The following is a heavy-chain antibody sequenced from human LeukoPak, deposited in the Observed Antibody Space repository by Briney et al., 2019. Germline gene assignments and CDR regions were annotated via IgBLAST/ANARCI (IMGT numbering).Heavy chain of an antibody. Sequence: TLSLTCTVSGGSISSGSYYWSWIRQPAGKGLEWIGRIYTSGSTNYNPSLKSRVTISVDTSKNQFSLKLSSVTAADTAVYYCARGNRITMVRGVGGFDYWGQGTLVTVSS. J-gene: IGHJ4*02. CDR3: ARGNRITMVRGVGGFDY. D-gene: IGHD3-10*01. V-gene: IGHV4-61*02. CDR2: IYTSGST. CDR1: GGSISSGSYY.